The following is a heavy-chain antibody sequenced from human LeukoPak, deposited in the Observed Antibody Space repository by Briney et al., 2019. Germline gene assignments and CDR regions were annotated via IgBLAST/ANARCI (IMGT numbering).Heavy chain of an antibody. Sequence: GGSLRLSCAASGFTFSSYSMNCVRQAPGKGLEWVSYITSGSTTIYYADSVKGRFTISRDNAKNSLYLQMNSLKDEDTAVYYCARLARLAFDYWGQGTLVTVSS. D-gene: IGHD2-21*01. CDR2: ITSGSTTI. J-gene: IGHJ4*02. CDR3: ARLARLAFDY. V-gene: IGHV3-48*02. CDR1: GFTFSSYS.